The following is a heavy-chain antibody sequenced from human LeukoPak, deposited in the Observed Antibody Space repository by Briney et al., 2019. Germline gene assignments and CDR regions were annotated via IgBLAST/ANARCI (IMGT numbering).Heavy chain of an antibody. J-gene: IGHJ4*02. CDR1: GGTFSSYA. V-gene: IGHV1-69*05. D-gene: IGHD6-13*01. Sequence: ASVKVSCKASGGTFSSYAISWVRQAPGQGLEWMGGIIPIFGTANYAQEFQGRVTITTDESTSTAYMELSSLRSEDTAVYYCARGLIAAAGTHFDYWGQGTLVTVSS. CDR3: ARGLIAAAGTHFDY. CDR2: IIPIFGTA.